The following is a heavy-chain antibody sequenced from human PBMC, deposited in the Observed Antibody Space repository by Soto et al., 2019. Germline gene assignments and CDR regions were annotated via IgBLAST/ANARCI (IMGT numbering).Heavy chain of an antibody. CDR3: AIGDNLGPKTGYAFGP. D-gene: IGHD5-12*01. J-gene: IGHJ5*02. V-gene: IGHV6-1*01. Sequence: SQTLSLTCAISGDSVSSNTASWNWIRQSPSRGLEWLGRTYFRSKWYNDYAVSVKSRIIIDPDTSNNQFSLQLNSVTPEDTAVYFWAIGDNLGPKTGYAFGPWGQGIMVTVS. CDR1: GDSVSSNTAS. CDR2: TYFRSKWYN.